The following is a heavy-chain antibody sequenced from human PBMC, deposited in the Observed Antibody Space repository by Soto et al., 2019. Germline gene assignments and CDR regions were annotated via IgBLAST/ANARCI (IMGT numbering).Heavy chain of an antibody. CDR2: TYYRSKWYN. V-gene: IGHV6-1*01. J-gene: IGHJ6*02. D-gene: IGHD2-2*01. CDR1: GDSVSSNSAA. Sequence: PSQTFALTCAVSGDSVSSNSAAWNWIRQSPSRGLEWLGRTYYRSKWYNDYAVSVKSRITINPDTSKNQFSLQLNSVTPEDTAVYSCARDLIVVVKAALSRLYYYFGMDVWGQGTTVTVSS. CDR3: ARDLIVVVKAALSRLYYYFGMDV.